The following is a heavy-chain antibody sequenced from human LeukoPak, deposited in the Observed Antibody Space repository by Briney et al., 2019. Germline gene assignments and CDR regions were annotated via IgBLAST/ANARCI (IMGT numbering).Heavy chain of an antibody. D-gene: IGHD3-10*01. CDR2: IRSKAYGGTT. V-gene: IGHV3-49*04. J-gene: IGHJ4*02. CDR3: TRGGYYGSGSYYNFPSFVDY. Sequence: GRSLRLSCTASGFTFGDYAMSWVRQAPRKGLEWVGFIRSKAYGGTTEYAASVKGRFTISRDDSKSIAYLQMNSLKTEDTAVYYCTRGGYYGSGSYYNFPSFVDYWGQGTLVTVSS. CDR1: GFTFGDYA.